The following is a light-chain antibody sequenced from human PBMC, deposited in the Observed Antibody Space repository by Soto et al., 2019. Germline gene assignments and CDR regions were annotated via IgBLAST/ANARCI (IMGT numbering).Light chain of an antibody. CDR3: CSYAGNYSPV. J-gene: IGLJ1*01. CDR1: SSDVANNNL. V-gene: IGLV2-23*01. Sequence: QSVLTQPASVSWSPGQSITISCTGTSSDVANNNLVSWYQQHPGKAPKFVIYEASKRPSGVSNRFSGSKSGNTASLTISGLQAEDEADYYCCSYAGNYSPVFGTGTKVTVL. CDR2: EAS.